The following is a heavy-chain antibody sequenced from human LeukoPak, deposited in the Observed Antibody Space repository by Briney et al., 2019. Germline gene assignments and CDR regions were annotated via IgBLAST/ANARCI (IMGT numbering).Heavy chain of an antibody. CDR3: ARGRYRRVVVVVAANGARWFDP. V-gene: IGHV4-38-2*02. J-gene: IGHJ5*02. Sequence: PSETLSLTCTVSGYSISDGFYWDWIRQTPGKGLEWIGSIYHSGTTYYNPSLKSRVTISADTSKNHFSLKLSSVTAADTAVYYCARGRYRRVVVVVAANGARWFDPWGQGTLVTVSS. CDR2: IYHSGTT. CDR1: GYSISDGFY. D-gene: IGHD2-15*01.